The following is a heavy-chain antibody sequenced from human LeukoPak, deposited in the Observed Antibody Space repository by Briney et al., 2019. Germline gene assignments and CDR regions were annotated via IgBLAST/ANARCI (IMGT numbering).Heavy chain of an antibody. CDR2: IIPIFGTA. CDR1: GGTFSSYA. V-gene: IGHV1-69*13. D-gene: IGHD3-10*01. J-gene: IGHJ6*02. Sequence: ASVKVSCKASGGTFSSYAISWVRQAPGQGFEWMGGIIPIFGTANYAQKFQGRVTITADESTSTAYMELSSLRSEDTAVYYCARGFSVDYYGSGSYYPYYYYGMDVWGQGTTVTVSS. CDR3: ARGFSVDYYGSGSYYPYYYYGMDV.